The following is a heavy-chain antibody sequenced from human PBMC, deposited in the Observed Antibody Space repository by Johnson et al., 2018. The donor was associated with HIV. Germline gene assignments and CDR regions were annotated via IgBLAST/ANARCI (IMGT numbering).Heavy chain of an antibody. Sequence: VLLVESGGGLVQPGGSLRLSCSASGFSVSSNYMTWVRQAPGKGLEWVSVIYSGGNTYYADSVKGRFSISRDNSKNTVYLQMNSLRAGDTAVYYCARASKVLSSGWSRGAFDIWGQGTMVTVSS. D-gene: IGHD6-19*01. V-gene: IGHV3-66*01. CDR3: ARASKVLSSGWSRGAFDI. CDR1: GFSVSSNY. J-gene: IGHJ3*02. CDR2: IYSGGNT.